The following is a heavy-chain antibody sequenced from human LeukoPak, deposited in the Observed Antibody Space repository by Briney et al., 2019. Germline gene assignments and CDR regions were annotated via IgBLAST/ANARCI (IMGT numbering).Heavy chain of an antibody. J-gene: IGHJ6*03. CDR2: IYPGDSDT. D-gene: IGHD3-22*01. V-gene: IGHV5-51*01. Sequence: GESLKISCKGSGYSFTSYWIGWVRQMPGKGLEWMGIIYPGDSDTRYSPSFQGQVTISADKSISTAYLQWSSLKASDTAMYYCARLYYYDSSGYYYKDYYYYMDVWGKGTTVTVSS. CDR3: ARLYYYDSSGYYYKDYYYYMDV. CDR1: GYSFTSYW.